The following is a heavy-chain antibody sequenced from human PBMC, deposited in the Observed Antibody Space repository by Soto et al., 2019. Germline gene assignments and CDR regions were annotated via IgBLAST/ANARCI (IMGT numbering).Heavy chain of an antibody. J-gene: IGHJ3*02. CDR2: IIPILGTA. Sequence: QVQLVQSGAEVKKPGSSVKVSCKASGGTISSYTISWVRQAPGQGLQWMGGIIPILGTANYAQKFQGRVTITAAESTSTAYMELSSLRSEDTAVYYCARRYSSSPKHAFDIWGQGTMVTVSS. V-gene: IGHV1-69*01. D-gene: IGHD6-6*01. CDR3: ARRYSSSPKHAFDI. CDR1: GGTISSYT.